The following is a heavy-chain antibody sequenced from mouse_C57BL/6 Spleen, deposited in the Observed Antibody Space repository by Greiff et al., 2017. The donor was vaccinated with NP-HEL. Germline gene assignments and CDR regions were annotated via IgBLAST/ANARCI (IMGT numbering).Heavy chain of an antibody. Sequence: QVQLQQPGAELVKPGASVKLSCKASGYTFTSYWMHWVKQRPGQGLEWIGMIHPNSGSTNYNEKFKSKATLTVDKSSSTDYMQLSSLTSEDSAVYYCARDNDYGFAYWGQGTLVTVSA. J-gene: IGHJ3*01. CDR2: IHPNSGST. D-gene: IGHD2-4*01. CDR1: GYTFTSYW. CDR3: ARDNDYGFAY. V-gene: IGHV1-64*01.